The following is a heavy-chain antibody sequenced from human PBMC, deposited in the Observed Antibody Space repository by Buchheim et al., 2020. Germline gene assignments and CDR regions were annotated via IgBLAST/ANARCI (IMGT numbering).Heavy chain of an antibody. CDR2: IYYSGST. CDR3: ARDTGSGYSSSWYNRDDAFDI. V-gene: IGHV4-59*01. Sequence: QVQLQESGPGLVKPSETLSLTCTVSGGSISSYYWSWIRQPPGKGLEWIGYIYYSGSTNYNPSLKSQVTISVDTSKNQFSLKLSSVTAADTAVYYCARDTGSGYSSSWYNRDDAFDIWGQGT. J-gene: IGHJ3*02. CDR1: GGSISSYY. D-gene: IGHD6-13*01.